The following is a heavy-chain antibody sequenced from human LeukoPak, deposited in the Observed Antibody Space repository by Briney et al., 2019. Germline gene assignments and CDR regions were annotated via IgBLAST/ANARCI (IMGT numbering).Heavy chain of an antibody. CDR2: ISDSGGNT. V-gene: IGHV3-23*01. CDR1: RFTFSNYA. D-gene: IGHD1-14*01. J-gene: IGHJ4*02. Sequence: GGSLRLSCAASRFTFSNYAMSWVRQAPGKGLEWVSAISDSGGNTFYADSVKGRFTISRDNSKNTLYLQMNSLRAEDTAVYYCAKGFNLKPASTKIYYFDYWGQGTLVTVSS. CDR3: AKGFNLKPASTKIYYFDY.